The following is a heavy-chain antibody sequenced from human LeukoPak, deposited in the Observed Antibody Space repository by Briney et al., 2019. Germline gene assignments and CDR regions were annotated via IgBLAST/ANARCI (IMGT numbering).Heavy chain of an antibody. D-gene: IGHD3-9*01. CDR3: AGRLTLSDP. CDR2: ISSSGSSI. V-gene: IGHV3-48*03. Sequence: GGSLRPSCAASGFTFSSYEMNWVRQAPGKGLEWVSYISSSGSSIYYADSVKGRFTISRDNAKNSLYLQMNSLRAEDTAVYYCAGRLTLSDPWGQGTLVTVPS. CDR1: GFTFSSYE. J-gene: IGHJ5*02.